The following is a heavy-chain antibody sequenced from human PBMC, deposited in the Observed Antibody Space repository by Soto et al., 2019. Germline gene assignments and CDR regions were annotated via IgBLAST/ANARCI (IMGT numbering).Heavy chain of an antibody. D-gene: IGHD3-10*01. CDR1: GGTFSNDI. J-gene: IGHJ5*02. CDR2: IIPLLDIA. Sequence: SVKVSCKTSGGTFSNDIITWVRQAPGQGLEWMGRIIPLLDIANYAQKFQGRVTITADKSTGTAYMELNSLRSADTAVYYCARVAVGSGSYYLWFDPWGQGTLVTVSS. CDR3: ARVAVGSGSYYLWFDP. V-gene: IGHV1-69*02.